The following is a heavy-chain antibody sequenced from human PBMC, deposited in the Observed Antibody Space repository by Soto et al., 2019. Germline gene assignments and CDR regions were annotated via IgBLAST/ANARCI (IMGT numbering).Heavy chain of an antibody. CDR1: GFTFSSYS. J-gene: IGHJ5*02. CDR2: ISSSSSYI. Sequence: VGSLRLSCAASGFTFSSYSMNWVRQAPGKGLEWVSSISSSSSYIYYADSVKGRFTISRDNAKNSLYLQMNSLRAEDTAVYYCARAPDTIYNWFDPWGQGTLVTVSS. D-gene: IGHD3-3*01. V-gene: IGHV3-21*01. CDR3: ARAPDTIYNWFDP.